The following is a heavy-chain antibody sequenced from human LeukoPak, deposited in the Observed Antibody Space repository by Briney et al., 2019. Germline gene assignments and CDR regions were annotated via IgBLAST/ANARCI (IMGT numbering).Heavy chain of an antibody. CDR3: ARGDYDYVWGSYRYYYFDY. Sequence: GGSLRLSCAASGFTFSSYSINWVRQAPGKGLEWVSYISSSSSTIYYADSVKGRFTISRDNAKNSLYLQMNSLRAEDTAVYYCARGDYDYVWGSYRYYYFDYWGQGNLATVSS. D-gene: IGHD3-16*02. CDR2: ISSSSSTI. CDR1: GFTFSSYS. V-gene: IGHV3-48*01. J-gene: IGHJ4*02.